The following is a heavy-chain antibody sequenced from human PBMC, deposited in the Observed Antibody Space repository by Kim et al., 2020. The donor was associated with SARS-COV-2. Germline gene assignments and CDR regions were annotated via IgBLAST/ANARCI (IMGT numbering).Heavy chain of an antibody. D-gene: IGHD3-10*01. Sequence: YADSVRGRFTITRDNAKYSLYLLMDSLRPEDTAFYHCVIAMIRGKGVFDYWGQGTLVTVSS. J-gene: IGHJ4*02. CDR3: VIAMIRGKGVFDY. V-gene: IGHV3-9*01.